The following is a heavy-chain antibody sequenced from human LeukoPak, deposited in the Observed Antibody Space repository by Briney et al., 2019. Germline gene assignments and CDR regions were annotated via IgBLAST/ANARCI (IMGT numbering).Heavy chain of an antibody. CDR1: GGSFSGYY. D-gene: IGHD6-19*01. J-gene: IGHJ6*03. V-gene: IGHV4-34*01. Sequence: SETLSLTCAVYGGSFSGYYWSWIRQPPGKGLEWIGEINHSGSTNYNPSLKSRVTISVDTSKNQFSLKLSSVTAADTAVYYCARQRQFPYYYYYMDVWGKGTTVTISS. CDR2: INHSGST. CDR3: ARQRQFPYYYYYMDV.